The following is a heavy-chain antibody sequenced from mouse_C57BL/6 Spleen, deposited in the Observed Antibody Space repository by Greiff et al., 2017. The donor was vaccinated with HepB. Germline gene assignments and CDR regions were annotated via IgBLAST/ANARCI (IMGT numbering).Heavy chain of an antibody. Sequence: VQLQQPGAELVRPGSSVKLSCKASGYTFTSYWMDWVKQRPGQGLEWIGNIYPSDSETHYNQKFKDKATLTVDKSSSPAYMQLSSLTSEDSAVYYCARAMGDCYFFAYWGQGTLVTVSS. J-gene: IGHJ3*01. V-gene: IGHV1-61*01. CDR3: ARAMGDCYFFAY. CDR1: GYTFTSYW. CDR2: IYPSDSET. D-gene: IGHD2-3*01.